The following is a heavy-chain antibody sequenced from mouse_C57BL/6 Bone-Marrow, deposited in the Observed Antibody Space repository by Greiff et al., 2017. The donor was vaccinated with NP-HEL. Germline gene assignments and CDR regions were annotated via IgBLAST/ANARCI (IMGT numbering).Heavy chain of an antibody. CDR2: INPSSGYT. Sequence: QVQLQQSGAELAKPGASVKLSCKASGYTFTSYWMHWVKQRPGQGLEWIGYINPSSGYTTYNQKFKDKATLTADKSSSTAYMQLSSLTYEYAAVYYCARSYYDYDIDYWGQGTTLTVSS. V-gene: IGHV1-7*01. J-gene: IGHJ2*01. CDR1: GYTFTSYW. D-gene: IGHD2-4*01. CDR3: ARSYYDYDIDY.